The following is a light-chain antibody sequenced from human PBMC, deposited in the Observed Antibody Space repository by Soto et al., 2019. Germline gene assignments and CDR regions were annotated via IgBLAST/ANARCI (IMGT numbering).Light chain of an antibody. CDR1: SSDVGGYNY. Sequence: QSALTQPASTSGSPGQSVTISCTGTSSDVGGYNYVSWYQQHPGKAPKLMIYEVSKRPSGVPDRFSGSKSGNTASLTVSGLQAEDEADYYCSSYAGSNKLVFGGGTQVTVL. J-gene: IGLJ2*01. CDR2: EVS. V-gene: IGLV2-8*01. CDR3: SSYAGSNKLV.